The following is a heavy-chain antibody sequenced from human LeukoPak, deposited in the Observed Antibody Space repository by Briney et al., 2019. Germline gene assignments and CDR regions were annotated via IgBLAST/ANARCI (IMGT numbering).Heavy chain of an antibody. J-gene: IGHJ4*02. Sequence: SVKVSCKASGGTFSSYAISWVRQAPGQGLEWMGGIIPIFGTANYAQKFQGRVTITADESTSTAYMELSSLRSEDTAVYYCAGSQPYYYDSSGYYGLWGQGTLVTVSS. CDR1: GGTFSSYA. CDR3: AGSQPYYYDSSGYYGL. D-gene: IGHD3-22*01. V-gene: IGHV1-69*13. CDR2: IIPIFGTA.